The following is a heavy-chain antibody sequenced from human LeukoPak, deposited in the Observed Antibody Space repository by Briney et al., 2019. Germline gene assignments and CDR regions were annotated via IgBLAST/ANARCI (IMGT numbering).Heavy chain of an antibody. V-gene: IGHV5-51*01. J-gene: IGHJ4*02. CDR2: IYPGDSDT. CDR1: GYSFTSYW. Sequence: GESLKISCKGSGYSFTSYWIGWVRQMPGKGLEWMGIIYPGDSDTRYSPSFQGQVTISADKSISTAYLQWSSLKALDTAMYYCARLGYSYGGDDYFDYWGQGTLVTVSS. D-gene: IGHD5-18*01. CDR3: ARLGYSYGGDDYFDY.